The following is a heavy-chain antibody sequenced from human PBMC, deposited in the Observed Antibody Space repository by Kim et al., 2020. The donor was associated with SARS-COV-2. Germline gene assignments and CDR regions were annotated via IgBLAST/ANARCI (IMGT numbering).Heavy chain of an antibody. Sequence: GGSLRLSCAASGFTFSSYAMSWVRQAPGKGLEWVSAISGSGGSTYYADSVKGRFTISRDNSKNTLYLQMNSLRAEDTAVYYCAKGGCGGECSGAEYYFDYWGQGTPVTVSS. CDR1: GFTFSSYA. CDR2: ISGSGGST. D-gene: IGHD2-21*01. V-gene: IGHV3-23*01. J-gene: IGHJ4*02. CDR3: AKGGCGGECSGAEYYFDY.